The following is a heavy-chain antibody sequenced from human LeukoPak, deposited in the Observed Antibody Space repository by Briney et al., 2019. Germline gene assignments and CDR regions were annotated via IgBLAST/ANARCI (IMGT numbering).Heavy chain of an antibody. V-gene: IGHV4-59*08. Sequence: SETLPLTCTVSGGFINSYYWSWIRQPPGKGLEWIGYIYYSGSTNYNPSLKSRVTILVDTSKKQFSLKLSSVTAADTAVYYCARHSANNWFDPWGQGTLVTVSS. J-gene: IGHJ5*02. CDR3: ARHSANNWFDP. CDR2: IYYSGST. CDR1: GGFINSYY.